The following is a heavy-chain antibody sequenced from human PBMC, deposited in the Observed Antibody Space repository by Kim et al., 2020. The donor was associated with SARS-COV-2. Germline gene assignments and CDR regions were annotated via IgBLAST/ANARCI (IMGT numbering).Heavy chain of an antibody. J-gene: IGHJ3*02. V-gene: IGHV3-48*04. CDR3: VRENYWAFDI. Sequence: GGSLRLSCATSGFTLSLYSMNWVRQAPGKGLEWVSHISDFSTTTKYADSVKGRFTISRDNTKNSLYLQMNGLRAEDTAVYYCVRENYWAFDIWGQGTTVT. D-gene: IGHD1-7*01. CDR1: GFTLSLYS. CDR2: ISDFSTTT.